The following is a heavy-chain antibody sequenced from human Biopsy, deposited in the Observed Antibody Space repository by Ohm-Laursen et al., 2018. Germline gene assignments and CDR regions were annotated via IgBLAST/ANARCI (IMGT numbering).Heavy chain of an antibody. J-gene: IGHJ5*01. V-gene: IGHV4-59*01. CDR1: GESMWTYY. CDR3: ARVRGGFLEWFDY. CDR2: IYCSGTT. D-gene: IGHD3-3*01. Sequence: SETLSLTCTVSGESMWTYYWSWIRQPPGKVMEWIASIYCSGTTHKNPSLKSRVTISVDTSQGLLSLDLSSVTAADTAVYYCARVRGGFLEWFDYWGQGTLVTVSS.